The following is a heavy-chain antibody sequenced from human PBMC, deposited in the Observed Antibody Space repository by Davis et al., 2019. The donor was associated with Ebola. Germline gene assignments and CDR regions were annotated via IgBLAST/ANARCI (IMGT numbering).Heavy chain of an antibody. CDR3: ANDNVVVVAATDATHGMDV. J-gene: IGHJ6*02. CDR2: IIPILGIA. D-gene: IGHD2-15*01. V-gene: IGHV1-69*02. Sequence: VSCLPSLGTFSSYTISWVRQPPGQGREWMGRIIPILGIAHDAQKFQGRVTITADKCTSTAYMELSSMRSEDTAVYYCANDNVVVVAATDATHGMDVWGQGTTVTVSS. CDR1: LGTFSSYT.